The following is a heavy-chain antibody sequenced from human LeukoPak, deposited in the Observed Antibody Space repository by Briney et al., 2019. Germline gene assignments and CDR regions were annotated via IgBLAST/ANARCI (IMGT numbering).Heavy chain of an antibody. D-gene: IGHD4-11*01. CDR1: GGSISSYY. J-gene: IGHJ5*02. V-gene: IGHV4-59*08. CDR3: ARLRTYTLNWFDP. CDR2: IYYSGST. Sequence: SETLSLTCTVSGGSISSYYWSWIRQPPGKGLEWIGYIYYSGSTNYNPSLKSRVTISVDTSKNQFSLKLSSVTAADTAVYYCARLRTYTLNWFDPWGQGTLVTVSS.